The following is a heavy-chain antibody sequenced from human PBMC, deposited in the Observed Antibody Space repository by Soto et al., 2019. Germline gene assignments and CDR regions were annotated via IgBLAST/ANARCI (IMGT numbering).Heavy chain of an antibody. Sequence: PGGSLRLSCAASGFTFSSYAMHWVRQAPGKGLEWVAVISYDGSNKYYADSVKGRFTISRDNSKNTLYLQMNSLRAEDTAVYYCARDTSGSLDSYYYSYYGMHVWGHGTTVTVS. CDR3: ARDTSGSLDSYYYSYYGMHV. J-gene: IGHJ6*02. V-gene: IGHV3-30-3*01. D-gene: IGHD1-26*01. CDR2: ISYDGSNK. CDR1: GFTFSSYA.